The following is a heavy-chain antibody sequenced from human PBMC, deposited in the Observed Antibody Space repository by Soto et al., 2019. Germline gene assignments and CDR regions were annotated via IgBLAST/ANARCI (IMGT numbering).Heavy chain of an antibody. CDR1: GYTFTSYD. CDR2: MNPNSGNT. Sequence: ASVKVSCKASGYTFTSYDINWVRQATGQGLEWMGWMNPNSGNTGYAQKFQGRVTMTRNTSISTAYMELSSLRSEDTAVYYCALRRFWSGYYTVFAFDIWGQGTMVTVSS. CDR3: ALRRFWSGYYTVFAFDI. D-gene: IGHD3-3*01. J-gene: IGHJ3*02. V-gene: IGHV1-8*01.